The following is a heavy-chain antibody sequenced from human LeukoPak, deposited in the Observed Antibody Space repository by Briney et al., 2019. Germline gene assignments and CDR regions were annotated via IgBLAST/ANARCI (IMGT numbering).Heavy chain of an antibody. Sequence: ASVKVSCKASGDTFSSYAISWVRQAPGQGLEWMGRIIPIFGIANYAQKFQGRVTITADKSTSTAYMELSSLRSEDTAVYYCAREITMVRGVQNWFDPWGQGTLVTVSS. J-gene: IGHJ5*02. CDR1: GDTFSSYA. D-gene: IGHD3-10*01. CDR2: IIPIFGIA. CDR3: AREITMVRGVQNWFDP. V-gene: IGHV1-69*04.